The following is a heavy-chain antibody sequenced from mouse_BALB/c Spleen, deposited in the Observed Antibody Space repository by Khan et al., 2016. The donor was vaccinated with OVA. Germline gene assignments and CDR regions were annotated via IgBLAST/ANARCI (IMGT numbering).Heavy chain of an antibody. CDR2: INTYTGEA. CDR3: SSANGNYWFAY. V-gene: IGHV9-3-1*01. J-gene: IGHJ3*01. Sequence: QIQLVQSGPELKKPGETVKISCKASGYTLTDYGMNWVKQAPGKGLKWMGWINTYTGEATYADDFKGRFAFSLETSASTAYLQINNLKTEATATYFCSSANGNYWFAYWGQGTLVTVSA. D-gene: IGHD2-1*01. CDR1: GYTLTDYG.